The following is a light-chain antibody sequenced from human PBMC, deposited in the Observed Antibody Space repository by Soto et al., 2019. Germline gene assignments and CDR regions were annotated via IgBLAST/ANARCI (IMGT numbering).Light chain of an antibody. CDR1: SSDVGGYNY. CDR3: SSYTSSSTYV. V-gene: IGLV2-14*01. CDR2: EVS. Sequence: QSVLTQPASVSGSHGQSITISCTGTSSDVGGYNYVSWHQLHPGKAPKLMVYEVSNRPSGVSNRFSGSNSGNTASLTISGLQSEDEAYYYCSSYTSSSTYVFGTGTKLTVL. J-gene: IGLJ1*01.